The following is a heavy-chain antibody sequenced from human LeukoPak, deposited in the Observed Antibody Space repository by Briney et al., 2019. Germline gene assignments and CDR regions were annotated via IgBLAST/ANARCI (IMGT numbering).Heavy chain of an antibody. CDR1: GFTFSSYA. Sequence: PGGSLRLSCAASGFTFSSYAMSWVRQAPGKGLEWVSAISGSGDSTYYADSVKGRFTISRDNSKNTLYLQMNSLRAEDTAVYYCAKDKSAYNWNDNWFDPWGQGTLVTVSS. CDR2: ISGSGDST. D-gene: IGHD1-1*01. V-gene: IGHV3-23*01. CDR3: AKDKSAYNWNDNWFDP. J-gene: IGHJ5*02.